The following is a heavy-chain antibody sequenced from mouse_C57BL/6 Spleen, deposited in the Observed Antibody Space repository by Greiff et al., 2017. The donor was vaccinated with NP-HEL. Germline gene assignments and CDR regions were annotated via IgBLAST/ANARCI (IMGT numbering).Heavy chain of an antibody. J-gene: IGHJ2*01. CDR2: IDPSDSYT. D-gene: IGHD1-1*01. V-gene: IGHV1-50*01. CDR1: GYTFTSYW. Sequence: VQLQQPGAELVKPGASVKLSCKASGYTFTSYWMQWVKQRPGQGLEWIGEIDPSDSYTNYNQKFKGKATLTVDTSSSTAYMQLSSLTSEDSAVYYCARGGVYYGRLGLDYWGQGTTLTVSS. CDR3: ARGGVYYGRLGLDY.